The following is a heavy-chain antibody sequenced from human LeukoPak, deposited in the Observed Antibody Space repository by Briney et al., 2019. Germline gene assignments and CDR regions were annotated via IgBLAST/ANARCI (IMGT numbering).Heavy chain of an antibody. J-gene: IGHJ5*02. CDR2: IYYSGST. V-gene: IGHV4-39*07. CDR3: ARDAGYDFWSGYHQGWFDP. CDR1: GGSISSSSYY. Sequence: PSETLSLTCTVSGGSISSSSYYWGWIRQPPGKGLEWIGSIYYSGSTYYNPSLKSRVTISVDTSKNQFSLKLSSVTAADTAVYYCARDAGYDFWSGYHQGWFDPWGQGTLVTVSS. D-gene: IGHD3-3*01.